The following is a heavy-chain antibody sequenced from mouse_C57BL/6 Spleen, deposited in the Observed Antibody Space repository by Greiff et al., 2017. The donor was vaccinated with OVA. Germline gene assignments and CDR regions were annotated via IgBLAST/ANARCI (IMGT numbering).Heavy chain of an antibody. D-gene: IGHD1-1*01. CDR1: GYTFTSYW. J-gene: IGHJ2*01. CDR3: ASQYYGSSYY. V-gene: IGHV1-50*01. CDR2: IDPSDSYT. Sequence: VQLQQPGAELVKPGASVKLSCKASGYTFTSYWMQWVKQRPGQGLEWIGEIDPSDSYTNSNQKFKGKATLTVDTSSSTAYMQLSSLTSEDSAVYYCASQYYGSSYYWGQGTTLTVSS.